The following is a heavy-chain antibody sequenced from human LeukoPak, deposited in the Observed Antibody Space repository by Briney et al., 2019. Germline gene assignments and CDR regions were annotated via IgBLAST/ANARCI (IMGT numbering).Heavy chain of an antibody. Sequence: SETLSLTCTVSGGSISSSSYYWGWIRQPPGKGLEWIGSIYCSGSTYYNPSLKSRVTISVDTSKNQFSLKLSSVTAADTAVYYCARHPGYSYGFTSFDYWGQGTLVTVSS. CDR2: IYCSGST. V-gene: IGHV4-39*01. CDR3: ARHPGYSYGFTSFDY. D-gene: IGHD5-18*01. J-gene: IGHJ4*02. CDR1: GGSISSSSYY.